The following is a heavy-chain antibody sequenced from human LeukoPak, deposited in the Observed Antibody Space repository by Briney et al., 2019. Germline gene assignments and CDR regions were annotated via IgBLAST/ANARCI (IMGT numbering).Heavy chain of an antibody. J-gene: IGHJ4*02. CDR2: IRYDGSNK. D-gene: IGHD5-18*01. Sequence: GGSLRLSCAASGFTFSSYGMHWVRQAPGKGLEWVAFIRYDGSNKYYADSVKGRFTISRDNSKNTLYLQMNSLRAEDTAVYYCAKGKVDTAMAPFDYWGQGTLVTVSS. CDR3: AKGKVDTAMAPFDY. V-gene: IGHV3-30*02. CDR1: GFTFSSYG.